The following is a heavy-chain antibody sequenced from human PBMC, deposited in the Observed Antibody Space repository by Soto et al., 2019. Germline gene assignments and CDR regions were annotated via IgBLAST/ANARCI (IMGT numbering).Heavy chain of an antibody. CDR1: GYSFTSYW. D-gene: IGHD3-10*01. CDR2: IYPGDSDT. Sequence: XESLKLSWKCSGYSFTSYWIGLVLQMPGKGLEWMGIIYPGDSDTRYSPSFQGQVTISADKSISTAYLQWSSLKASDTAMYYCARRYYYGSGSWGYYGMDVWGQGTTVTVSS. J-gene: IGHJ6*02. CDR3: ARRYYYGSGSWGYYGMDV. V-gene: IGHV5-51*01.